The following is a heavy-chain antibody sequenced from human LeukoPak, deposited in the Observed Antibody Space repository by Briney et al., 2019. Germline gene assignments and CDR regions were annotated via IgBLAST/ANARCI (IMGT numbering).Heavy chain of an antibody. V-gene: IGHV4-34*01. CDR1: GGSFSGYY. J-gene: IGHJ4*02. Sequence: SETLSLTCAVYGGSFSGYYWSWIRQPPGKGLEWIGEINHSGSTNYNPSLKSRVTISVDTSKNQFSLKLSSVTAADTAVYYCARIGYSYDYFDYWGQGTLVTVSS. CDR3: ARIGYSYDYFDY. D-gene: IGHD5-18*01. CDR2: INHSGST.